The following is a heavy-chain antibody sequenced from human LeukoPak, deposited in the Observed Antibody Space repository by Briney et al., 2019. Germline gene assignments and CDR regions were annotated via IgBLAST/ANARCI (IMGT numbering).Heavy chain of an antibody. J-gene: IGHJ4*02. CDR2: INPSGGST. V-gene: IGHV1-46*01. CDR3: ARGNYGGQMGGYFDY. D-gene: IGHD4-23*01. CDR1: GYTFTSYY. Sequence: ASLKVSCQPSGYTFTSYYMHWVRQAPGQGLEWMGIINPSGGSTSYAQKFQGRVTMTRDTSTSTVYMELSSLRSEDTAVYYCARGNYGGQMGGYFDYWGQGTLVTVSS.